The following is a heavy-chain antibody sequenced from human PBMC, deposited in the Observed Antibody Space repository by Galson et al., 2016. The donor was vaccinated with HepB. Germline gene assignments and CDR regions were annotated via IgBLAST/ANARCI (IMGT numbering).Heavy chain of an antibody. CDR3: ARASLWFGELFSDGMDV. J-gene: IGHJ6*02. CDR2: INPEGGST. V-gene: IGHV1-46*01. Sequence: SVKVSCKASGYNFISFHLHWVRQAPGQGLEWVGIINPEGGSTIHAQKFQGRVTMTRDTSTSTVYLELSSLRSEDTAVYYCARASLWFGELFSDGMDVWGQGNPGHRLL. D-gene: IGHD3-10*01. CDR1: GYNFISFH.